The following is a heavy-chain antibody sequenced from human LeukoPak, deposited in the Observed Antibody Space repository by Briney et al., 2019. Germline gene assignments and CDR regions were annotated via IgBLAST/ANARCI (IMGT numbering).Heavy chain of an antibody. CDR2: ISSSSAHI. CDR1: GFSFSTYS. Sequence: GGSLRLSCAASGFSFSTYSMNWVRQAPGKGLEWDSSISSSSAHIFYADSVKGRFSISRDNAKNSLYLQMNSLRVEDTAVYYCTSRYCTTTNCYSFDIWGQGTMVTVSS. V-gene: IGHV3-21*01. J-gene: IGHJ3*02. D-gene: IGHD2-2*01. CDR3: TSRYCTTTNCYSFDI.